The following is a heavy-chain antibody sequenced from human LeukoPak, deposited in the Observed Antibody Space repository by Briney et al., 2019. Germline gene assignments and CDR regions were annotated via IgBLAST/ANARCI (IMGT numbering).Heavy chain of an antibody. J-gene: IGHJ4*02. CDR1: GFTFSSYS. Sequence: GSLRLSCAASGFTFSSYSMNWVRQAPGKGLEWVSSITSSSRYIYYADSVKGRFTISRDNAKNSLYLQMNSLRAEDTAVYYCARKGSQWEVLVDYWGQGTLVTVSS. V-gene: IGHV3-21*01. CDR2: ITSSSRYI. D-gene: IGHD1-26*01. CDR3: ARKGSQWEVLVDY.